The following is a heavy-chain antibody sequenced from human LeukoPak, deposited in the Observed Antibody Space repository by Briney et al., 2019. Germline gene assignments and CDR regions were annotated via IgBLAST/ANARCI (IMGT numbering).Heavy chain of an antibody. CDR1: GGSISSSSYY. J-gene: IGHJ4*02. CDR3: ARGSWSRDY. D-gene: IGHD6-13*01. CDR2: IYYSGST. V-gene: IGHV4-39*07. Sequence: RASETLSLTCTVSGGSISSSSYYWGWIRQPPGKGLEWIGSIYYSGSTYYNPSLKSRVTISVDTSKNQFSLKLSSVTAADTAVYYCARGSWSRDYWGQGTLVTVSS.